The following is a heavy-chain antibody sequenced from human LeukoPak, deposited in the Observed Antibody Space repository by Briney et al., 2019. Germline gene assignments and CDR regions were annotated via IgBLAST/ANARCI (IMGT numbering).Heavy chain of an antibody. D-gene: IGHD3-10*01. Sequence: PAESLRLSCAASGFTFSSYAMHWVRHAPGKGREWVPVLSYDGSNQNYADSVKGRFTISRDNAKNKLYRQMNSLRAEDTAVYYCARSGLWYYGSDYWGQGTLVTVSS. J-gene: IGHJ4*02. CDR1: GFTFSSYA. V-gene: IGHV3-30-3*01. CDR2: LSYDGSNQ. CDR3: ARSGLWYYGSDY.